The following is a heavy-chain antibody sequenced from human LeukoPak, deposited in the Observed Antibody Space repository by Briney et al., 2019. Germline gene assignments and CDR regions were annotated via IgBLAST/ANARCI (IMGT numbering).Heavy chain of an antibody. J-gene: IGHJ4*02. V-gene: IGHV3-33*03. Sequence: PGRSLRLSCAACGFTFSNYALHWVRQAPGKGLEWVALIWYDGTNKYYADSVKGRFTISRDNAKNSLYLQMNSLRAEDTALYYCAKAGGDQLWSLLYFDYWAREPWSPSPQ. CDR2: IWYDGTNK. D-gene: IGHD5-18*01. CDR1: GFTFSNYA. CDR3: AKAGGDQLWSLLYFDY.